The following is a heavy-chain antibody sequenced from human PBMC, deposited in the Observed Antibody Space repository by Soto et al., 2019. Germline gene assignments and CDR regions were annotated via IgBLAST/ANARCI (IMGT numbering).Heavy chain of an antibody. Sequence: GSLRLSCAASGFTFSIYAMTWVRQSPGKGLGWVSSMSRTGYNTYYADSVKGRFTISRDNSKNTLYLQMNSLRAEDTAIYYCAKDQSNSNPLYYFDFWGPGTLVTVSS. J-gene: IGHJ4*02. V-gene: IGHV3-23*01. D-gene: IGHD3-22*01. CDR2: MSRTGYNT. CDR3: AKDQSNSNPLYYFDF. CDR1: GFTFSIYA.